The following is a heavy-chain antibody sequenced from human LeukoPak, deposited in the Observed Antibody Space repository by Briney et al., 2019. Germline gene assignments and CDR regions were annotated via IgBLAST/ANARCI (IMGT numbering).Heavy chain of an antibody. CDR1: GGSLSSGGYY. Sequence: SETLSLTCTVSGGSLSSGGYYWSWIRQHPGKGLEWIGYIYYSGSTYYNPSLKSRVTISVDTSKNQFSLKLGSVTAADTAVYYCARARGYYDSSGYGLWGQGTLVTVSS. CDR2: IYYSGST. V-gene: IGHV4-31*03. J-gene: IGHJ4*02. CDR3: ARARGYYDSSGYGL. D-gene: IGHD3-22*01.